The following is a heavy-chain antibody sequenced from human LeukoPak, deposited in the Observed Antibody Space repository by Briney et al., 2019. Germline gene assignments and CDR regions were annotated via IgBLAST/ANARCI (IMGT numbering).Heavy chain of an antibody. CDR2: INPSGGST. V-gene: IGHV1-46*01. J-gene: IGHJ4*02. D-gene: IGHD6-19*01. CDR3: ATVAVAGATSFDY. CDR1: GYTFTGYY. Sequence: ASVKVSCKASGYTFTGYYMHWVRQAPGQGLEWMGIINPSGGSTSYAQKFQGRVTMTRDTSTSTVYMELSSLRSEDTAVYYCATVAVAGATSFDYWGQGTLVTVSS.